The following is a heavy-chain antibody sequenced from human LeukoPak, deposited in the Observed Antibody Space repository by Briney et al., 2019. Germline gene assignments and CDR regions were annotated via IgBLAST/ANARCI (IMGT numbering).Heavy chain of an antibody. CDR3: ARDSNWDIVVVVAATGFDY. D-gene: IGHD2-15*01. Sequence: PGGSLRLSCAASGFTFSDYYMSWIRQAPGKGLEWVSYISSSGSTIYYADSVKGRFTISRDNAKNSLYLQMNSLRAEDTAVYYCARDSNWDIVVVVAATGFDYWGQGTLVTVSS. V-gene: IGHV3-11*04. J-gene: IGHJ4*02. CDR2: ISSSGSTI. CDR1: GFTFSDYY.